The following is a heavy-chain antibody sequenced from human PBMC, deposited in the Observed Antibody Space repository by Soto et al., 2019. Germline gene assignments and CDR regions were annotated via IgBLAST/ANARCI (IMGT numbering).Heavy chain of an antibody. CDR3: ARAPQIRGYCSGGSCGFRATKPYYFDY. D-gene: IGHD2-15*01. CDR1: GYTFTSYY. CDR2: INPSGGST. J-gene: IGHJ4*02. Sequence: ASVKVSCKASGYTFTSYYMHWVRQAPGQGLEWMGIINPSGGSTSYAQKFQGRVTMTRDTSTSTVYMELSSLRSEDTAVYYCARAPQIRGYCSGGSCGFRATKPYYFDYWGQGTLVTVSS. V-gene: IGHV1-46*01.